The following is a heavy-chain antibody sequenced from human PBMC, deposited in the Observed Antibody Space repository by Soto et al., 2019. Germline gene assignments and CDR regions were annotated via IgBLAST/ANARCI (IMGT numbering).Heavy chain of an antibody. J-gene: IGHJ4*02. V-gene: IGHV3-23*01. D-gene: IGHD6-13*01. CDR2: ISGSGGST. CDR1: GFTFSIYA. CDR3: AKATRGGAATLIRDY. Sequence: GGSLRLSCAAAGFTFSIYAMSWVRQAPGKGLEWVSAISGSGGSTYYADSVKGRFTISRDNSENTLYLQMNSLRADDTAVYYCAKATRGGAATLIRDYWGQGTLVTVSS.